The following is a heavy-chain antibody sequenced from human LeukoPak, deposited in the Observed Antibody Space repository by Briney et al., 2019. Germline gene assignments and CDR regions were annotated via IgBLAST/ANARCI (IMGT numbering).Heavy chain of an antibody. CDR2: ISWNSGSI. D-gene: IGHD3-10*01. J-gene: IGHJ4*02. V-gene: IGHV3-9*01. CDR1: GFTFDDYA. Sequence: GRSLRLSCAASGFTFDDYAMHWVRQDPGKGLEWVSGISWNSGSIGYADSVKGRFTISRDNAKNSLYLQMNSLRAEDTALYYCAKDISAAGGWGQGTLVTVSS. CDR3: AKDISAAGG.